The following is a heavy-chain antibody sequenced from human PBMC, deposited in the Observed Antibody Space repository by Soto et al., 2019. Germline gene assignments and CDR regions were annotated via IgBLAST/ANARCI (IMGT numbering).Heavy chain of an antibody. Sequence: VESLKISCNGSGYSFTSYWISWVRQMPWKGLEWMGRIDPSDSYTNYSPSFQGHVTISADKSISTAYLQWSSLKASDTAMYYCARLPRFLEWLDSANWGQGTLVTVSS. D-gene: IGHD3-3*01. CDR1: GYSFTSYW. J-gene: IGHJ4*02. CDR2: IDPSDSYT. V-gene: IGHV5-10-1*01. CDR3: ARLPRFLEWLDSAN.